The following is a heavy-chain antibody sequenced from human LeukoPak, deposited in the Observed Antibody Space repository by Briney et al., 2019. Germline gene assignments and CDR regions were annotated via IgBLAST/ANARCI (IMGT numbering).Heavy chain of an antibody. CDR2: INPNTGGT. CDR3: ARPRAFSYGQMYYFDY. CDR1: GYTFTDYY. Sequence: ASVKVSCKASGYTFTDYYIHWVRQAPGQGLEWMGRINPNTGGTNFAQKFQGRVTMTRDTSITTAYMELSRLRFDDTAVYYCARPRAFSYGQMYYFDYWGQGALVTVPS. J-gene: IGHJ4*02. V-gene: IGHV1-2*06. D-gene: IGHD5-18*01.